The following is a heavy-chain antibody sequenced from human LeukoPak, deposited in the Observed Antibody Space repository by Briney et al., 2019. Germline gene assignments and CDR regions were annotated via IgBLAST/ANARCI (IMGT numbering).Heavy chain of an antibody. CDR1: GYTFTSYG. J-gene: IGHJ4*02. Sequence: ASVKVSCKASGYTFTSYGISWVRQAPGQGLEWMGWISAYNGNTNYAQKLQGRVTMTTDTSTSTAYMELRSLRSGDTAVYYCARDAIEYSSSWYPDYWGQGTLVTVSS. CDR3: ARDAIEYSSSWYPDY. V-gene: IGHV1-18*01. D-gene: IGHD6-13*01. CDR2: ISAYNGNT.